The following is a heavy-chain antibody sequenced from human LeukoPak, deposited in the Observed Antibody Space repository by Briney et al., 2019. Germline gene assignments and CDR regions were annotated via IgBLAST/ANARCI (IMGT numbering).Heavy chain of an antibody. D-gene: IGHD2-2*01. Sequence: SETLSLTCTVSGGSISSSSYYWGWIRQPPGKGLEWIGSIYYSGSTYYNPSLKSRVTISVGTSKNQFSLKLSSVTAADTAVYYCVRVPAAPMYYYYGMDVWGQGTTVTVSS. V-gene: IGHV4-39*01. CDR1: GGSISSSSYY. CDR3: VRVPAAPMYYYYGMDV. J-gene: IGHJ6*02. CDR2: IYYSGST.